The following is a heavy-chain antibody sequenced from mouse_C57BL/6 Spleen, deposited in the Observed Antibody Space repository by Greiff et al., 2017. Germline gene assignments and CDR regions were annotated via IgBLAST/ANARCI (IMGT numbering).Heavy chain of an antibody. V-gene: IGHV1-42*01. J-gene: IGHJ2*01. D-gene: IGHD4-1*01. CDR3: ARHETGFDY. CDR2: INPSTGGT. CDR1: GYSFTGYY. Sequence: EVQLQQSGPELVKPGASVKISCKASGYSFTGYYMNWVKQSPEKSLEWIGEINPSTGGTTYNQKFKDKATLTADKSSSTVYMELSRLTSEDSAVYFCARHETGFDYWGQGTTLTVSS.